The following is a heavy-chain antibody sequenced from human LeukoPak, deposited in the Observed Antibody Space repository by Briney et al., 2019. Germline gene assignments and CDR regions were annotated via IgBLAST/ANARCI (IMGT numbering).Heavy chain of an antibody. D-gene: IGHD2-15*01. CDR3: ARDRDCSGGSCYYYYYGMDV. J-gene: IGHJ6*02. V-gene: IGHV3-33*01. CDR2: IWYDGSNK. Sequence: GRSLRLSCAASGFTFNTYGMHWVRQAPGKGLEWVAVIWYDGSNKYYADSVKGRFTISRDNSKNMLYLQMNRLRAEDTAVYYCARDRDCSGGSCYYYYYGMDVWGQGTTVTVSS. CDR1: GFTFNTYG.